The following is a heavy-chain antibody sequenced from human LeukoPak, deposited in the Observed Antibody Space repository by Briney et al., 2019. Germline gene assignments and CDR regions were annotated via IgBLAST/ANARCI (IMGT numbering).Heavy chain of an antibody. J-gene: IGHJ6*03. V-gene: IGHV3-21*01. CDR1: GFTFSTFA. Sequence: GGSLRLSCAASGFTFSTFAMIWVRQAPGKGLEWVSSISSSSSYIYYADSVKGRFTISRDNAKNSLYLQMNSLRAEDTAVYYCARGPYGSGSYYMDVWGKGTTVTISS. CDR3: ARGPYGSGSYYMDV. CDR2: ISSSSSYI. D-gene: IGHD3-10*01.